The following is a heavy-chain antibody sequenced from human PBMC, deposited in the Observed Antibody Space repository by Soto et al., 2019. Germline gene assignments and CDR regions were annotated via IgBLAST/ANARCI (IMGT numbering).Heavy chain of an antibody. CDR2: IYYSGST. Sequence: SETLSLTCTVCGGSISSGDYYWSWIRQPPGKGLEWIGYIYYSGSTYYNPSLKSRVTISVDTSKNQFSLKLSSVTAADTAVYYCARDPVIYGGNSDYYYYYYGMDVWGQGTTVTVSS. CDR3: ARDPVIYGGNSDYYYYYYGMDV. CDR1: GGSISSGDYY. D-gene: IGHD4-17*01. V-gene: IGHV4-30-4*01. J-gene: IGHJ6*02.